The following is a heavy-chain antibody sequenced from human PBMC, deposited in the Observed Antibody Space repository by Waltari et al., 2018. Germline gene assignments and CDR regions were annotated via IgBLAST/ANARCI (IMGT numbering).Heavy chain of an antibody. J-gene: IGHJ4*02. V-gene: IGHV4-34*01. CDR2: INHSGST. Sequence: QVQLQQWGAGLLKPSETLSLTCAVYGGSFSGYYWSWIRQPPGKGLEWIGEINHSGSTNYNPSLKSRVTISVDTSKNQFSLKLSSVTAADTAVYYCARGRIAVAGTDLDYWGQGTLVTVSS. D-gene: IGHD6-19*01. CDR3: ARGRIAVAGTDLDY. CDR1: GGSFSGYY.